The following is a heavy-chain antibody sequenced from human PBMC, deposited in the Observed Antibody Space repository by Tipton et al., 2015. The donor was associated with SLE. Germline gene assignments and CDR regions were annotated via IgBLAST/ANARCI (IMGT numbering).Heavy chain of an antibody. CDR2: IKQDGSEK. CDR1: GFTFSSYW. Sequence: AVSGFTFSSYWMSWVRQAPGKGLEWVANIKQDGSEKYYVDSVKGRFTISRDNAKNSLYLQMNSLRAEDTAVYYCARESPNGDFWSGYYTGYFDYWGQGTLVTVSS. J-gene: IGHJ4*02. CDR3: ARESPNGDFWSGYYTGYFDY. D-gene: IGHD3-3*01. V-gene: IGHV3-7*01.